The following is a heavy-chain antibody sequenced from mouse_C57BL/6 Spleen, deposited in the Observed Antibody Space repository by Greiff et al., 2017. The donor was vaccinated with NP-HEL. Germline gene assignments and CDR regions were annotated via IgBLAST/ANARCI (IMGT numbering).Heavy chain of an antibody. CDR1: GYTFTSYT. CDR3: ARSSGTTVVEDY. Sequence: VQLQQSGAELARPGASVKMSCKASGYTFTSYTMHWVKQRPGQGLEWIGYINTSSGHTKYNQKFKDKATLTADKSSSTAYMQLSSLTSEDSAVYYCARSSGTTVVEDYWGQCTTLTVSS. V-gene: IGHV1-4*01. D-gene: IGHD1-1*01. CDR2: INTSSGHT. J-gene: IGHJ2*01.